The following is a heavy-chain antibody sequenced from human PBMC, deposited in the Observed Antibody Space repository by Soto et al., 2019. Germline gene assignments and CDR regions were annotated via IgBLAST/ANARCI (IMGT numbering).Heavy chain of an antibody. CDR3: ARGPIAAAGNWFDP. CDR2: IYHSGST. CDR1: GGSISSSNW. V-gene: IGHV4-4*02. Sequence: GGSISSSNWWSWVRQPPGKGLEWIGEIYHSGSTNYNPSLKSRVTISVDKSKNQFSLKLSSVTAADTAVYYCARGPIAAAGNWFDPWGQGTLVTVSS. D-gene: IGHD6-13*01. J-gene: IGHJ5*02.